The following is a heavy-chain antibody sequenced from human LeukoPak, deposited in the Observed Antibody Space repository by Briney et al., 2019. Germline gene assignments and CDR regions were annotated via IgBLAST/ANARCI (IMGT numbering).Heavy chain of an antibody. Sequence: SETLSLTCTVSGGSISSYYWSWIRQPPGKGLEWIGYIYYSGSTNYNPSLKSRVTISVDTSKNQFSLKLSSVTAADTAVHYCARVTYDILTNGMDVWGQGTTVTVSS. CDR2: IYYSGST. CDR3: ARVTYDILTNGMDV. CDR1: GGSISSYY. J-gene: IGHJ6*02. D-gene: IGHD3-9*01. V-gene: IGHV4-59*01.